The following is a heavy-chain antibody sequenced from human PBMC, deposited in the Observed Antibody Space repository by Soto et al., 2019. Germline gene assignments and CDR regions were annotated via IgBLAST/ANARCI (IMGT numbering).Heavy chain of an antibody. Sequence: GASVKVSCKASGYTFTSYDINWVRQATGQGLEWMGWMNPNSGNTGYAQKFQGRVTMTRNTSISTAYMELSSLRSEDTDVYYCARGLVWNYYYYGIGVWGQGTTVTVSS. V-gene: IGHV1-8*01. J-gene: IGHJ6*02. CDR1: GYTFTSYD. D-gene: IGHD3-16*01. CDR2: MNPNSGNT. CDR3: ARGLVWNYYYYGIGV.